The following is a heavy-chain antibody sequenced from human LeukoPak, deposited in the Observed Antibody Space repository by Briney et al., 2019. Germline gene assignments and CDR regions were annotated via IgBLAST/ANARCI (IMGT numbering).Heavy chain of an antibody. J-gene: IGHJ4*02. D-gene: IGHD3-22*01. CDR1: GFTFSSYA. Sequence: GGSLRLSCAASGFTFSSYAMTWVRQAPGKGLEWVTVISYDVNNKYYTDSVKGRFTISRDNSKNTLYLQMNSLRAEDTAMYYCARGWDYYDSTPSYWGQGTLVTVSS. CDR3: ARGWDYYDSTPSY. V-gene: IGHV3-30-3*01. CDR2: ISYDVNNK.